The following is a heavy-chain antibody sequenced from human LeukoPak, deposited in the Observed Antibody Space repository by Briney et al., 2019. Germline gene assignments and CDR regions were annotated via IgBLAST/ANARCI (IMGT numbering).Heavy chain of an antibody. D-gene: IGHD3-10*01. CDR3: VTGGHYFGT. CDR1: GFTFSNVW. CDR2: IKRKSDGGTP. Sequence: PGGSLRLSCAASGFTFSNVWMSWVRQAPGKGLEWVGRIKRKSDGGTPDYAAPVKGRFTNSRDDSINTLYLQMNSLKTDDTAVYHCVTGGHYFGTWGQGTLVTVSP. V-gene: IGHV3-15*01. J-gene: IGHJ5*02.